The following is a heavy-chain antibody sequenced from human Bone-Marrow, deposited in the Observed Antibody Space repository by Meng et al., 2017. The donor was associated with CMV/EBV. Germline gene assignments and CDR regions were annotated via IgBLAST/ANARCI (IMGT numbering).Heavy chain of an antibody. CDR1: GDTFSGYY. CDR2: LNPSGGST. V-gene: IGHV1-46*01. D-gene: IGHD2-8*01. J-gene: IGHJ6*02. CDR3: ARGWCISSSYFYYGMHV. Sequence: ASVKVSCKASGDTFSGYYVHWVRQAPGQGLEWMGTLNPSGGSTSYPQKIQGRVTMTSDTSTNTVYMELSTLRSEDTAIYYCARGWCISSSYFYYGMHVWAQGTTVTVPS.